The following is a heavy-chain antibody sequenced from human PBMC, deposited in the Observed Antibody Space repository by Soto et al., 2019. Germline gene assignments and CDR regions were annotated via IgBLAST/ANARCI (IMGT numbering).Heavy chain of an antibody. J-gene: IGHJ5*02. CDR3: CLWTLSDSRDWFDP. Sequence: GGSLRLSCAASGFTFSSYAMHWVRQAPGKGLEWVAVISYDGSNKYYADSVKGRFTISRANSKNTLYLQTNSLRAEDTAVYYCCLWTLSDSRDWFDPWGQGTLVTVSS. D-gene: IGHD2-21*02. V-gene: IGHV3-30-3*01. CDR2: ISYDGSNK. CDR1: GFTFSSYA.